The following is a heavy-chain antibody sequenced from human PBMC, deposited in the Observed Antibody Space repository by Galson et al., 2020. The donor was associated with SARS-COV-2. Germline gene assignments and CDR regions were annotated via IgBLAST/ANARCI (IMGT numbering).Heavy chain of an antibody. J-gene: IGHJ4*02. CDR1: GFSLSTRGMR. V-gene: IGHV2-70*04. D-gene: IGHD3-9*01. CDR2: IDWDDDK. CDR3: ARDYYDILTGYSADFDY. Sequence: GPTLVKPTQTLTLTCPFSGFSLSTRGMRVSWIRQPPGKALEWLARIDWDDDKFYSTSLKTRLTISKDTSKNQVVLTMTNMDPVDTATYYCARDYYDILTGYSADFDYWGQGTLVTVSS.